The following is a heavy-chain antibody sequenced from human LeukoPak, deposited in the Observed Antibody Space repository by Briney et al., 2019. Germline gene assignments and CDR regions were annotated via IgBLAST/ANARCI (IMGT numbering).Heavy chain of an antibody. CDR1: GYTFNNYY. CDR2: INPSGGST. J-gene: IGHJ4*02. Sequence: ASVKVSFKASGYTFNNYYIKWVRQAPGQGLEWMGIINPSGGSTSYAQKFQGRVTMTRDTSTSTVYMELSSLRSDDTAVYYCARDRQPWGRDGYKTGVDYWGQGTLVTVSS. D-gene: IGHD5-24*01. CDR3: ARDRQPWGRDGYKTGVDY. V-gene: IGHV1-46*02.